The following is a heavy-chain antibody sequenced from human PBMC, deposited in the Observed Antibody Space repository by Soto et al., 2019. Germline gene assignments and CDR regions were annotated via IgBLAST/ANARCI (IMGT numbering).Heavy chain of an antibody. CDR3: ARVLGNHYYYYGMDV. CDR1: GYTFTSYG. Sequence: QVQLVQSGAEVKKPGASVKVSCKASGYTFTSYGISWVRQAPGQGLEWMGWISAYNGNTNYAQKLQGRVTMTTDTSTSTAYMDLRSLRSDDTAVYYCARVLGNHYYYYGMDVWGQGTTVTVSS. V-gene: IGHV1-18*01. D-gene: IGHD3-16*01. CDR2: ISAYNGNT. J-gene: IGHJ6*02.